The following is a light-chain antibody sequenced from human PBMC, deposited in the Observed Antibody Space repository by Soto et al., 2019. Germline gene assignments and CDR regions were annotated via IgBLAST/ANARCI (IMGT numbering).Light chain of an antibody. CDR2: GAS. CDR1: QSFTSIY. V-gene: IGKV3-20*01. CDR3: QQYGSSPFT. Sequence: ENVLTQSPGTLSLSPGDRATLSCRASQSFTSIYLAWYQQKPGQAPRLLIYGASSRATGIPDRFSGSGSGTDFTLTISRLEPEDFAVYYCQQYGSSPFTFGPGTKVDIK. J-gene: IGKJ3*01.